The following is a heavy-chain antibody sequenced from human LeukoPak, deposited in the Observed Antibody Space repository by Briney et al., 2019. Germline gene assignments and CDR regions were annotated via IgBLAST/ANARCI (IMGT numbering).Heavy chain of an antibody. CDR2: IYYSGST. Sequence: SETLSLTCTVSGGSISSSSYYWGWIRQPPGKGLEWIGNIYYSGSTYYNPSLKSRVTISVDTSKNQFSLKLSSVTAADTAVYYCARHPKGGPISMVRGVRAKGYYFDYWGQGTLVTVSS. J-gene: IGHJ4*02. D-gene: IGHD3-10*01. CDR3: ARHPKGGPISMVRGVRAKGYYFDY. CDR1: GGSISSSSYY. V-gene: IGHV4-39*01.